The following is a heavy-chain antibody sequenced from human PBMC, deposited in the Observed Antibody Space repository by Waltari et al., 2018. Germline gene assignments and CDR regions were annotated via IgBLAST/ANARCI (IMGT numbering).Heavy chain of an antibody. CDR1: GGSISSYY. V-gene: IGHV4-59*08. D-gene: IGHD6-19*01. Sequence: QVQLQESGPGLVKPSETLSLTCTVSGGSISSYYWSWIRQPPGKGLEWIGYIYYSGSTNYNPSLKSRVTISVDTSKNQFSLKLSSVTAADTAVYYCARHIYSSGWSFDPWGQGTLVTVSS. CDR2: IYYSGST. J-gene: IGHJ5*02. CDR3: ARHIYSSGWSFDP.